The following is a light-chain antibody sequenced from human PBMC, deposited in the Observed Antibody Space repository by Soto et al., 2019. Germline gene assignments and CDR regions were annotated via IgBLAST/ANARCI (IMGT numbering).Light chain of an antibody. J-gene: IGKJ2*01. CDR3: QQLNSYPHT. CDR2: AAS. CDR1: QGISSY. Sequence: DIQLTQSPSFLSASVGDRVTITCRASQGISSYLAWYQQKPGKAPKLLIYAASTLQSGVPSRFSGSGSGAEFTLTISSLQTEEFETYYCQQLNSYPHTFGQGTKLEI. V-gene: IGKV1-9*01.